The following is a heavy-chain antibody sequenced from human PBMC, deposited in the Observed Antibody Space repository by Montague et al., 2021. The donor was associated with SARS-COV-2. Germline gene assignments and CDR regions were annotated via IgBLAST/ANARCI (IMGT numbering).Heavy chain of an antibody. CDR3: ARDSGRYYDFWSGYYNSHYYYYMDV. CDR1: GFTFSSYA. J-gene: IGHJ6*03. CDR2: ISYDGSNK. D-gene: IGHD3-3*01. Sequence: SLRLSCAASGFTFSSYAMHWVRQAPGKGLEWVAVISYDGSNKYYADSAKGRFTISRDNAKNSLYLQMNSLRAEDTAVYYCARDSGRYYDFWSGYYNSHYYYYMDVWGKGTTVTVSS. V-gene: IGHV3-30*04.